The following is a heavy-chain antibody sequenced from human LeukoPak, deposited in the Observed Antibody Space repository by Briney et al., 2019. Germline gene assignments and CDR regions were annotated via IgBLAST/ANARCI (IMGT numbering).Heavy chain of an antibody. CDR3: ARLTGTTGFDY. Sequence: GGSLRLSCAGSGFTFSNYWMSWVRQAPGKGLEWVANIKQDGSDKYYVDSVKGRFTISRDNAENSLYLQLNSLRADDTAVYYCARLTGTTGFDYWGQGTLATVSS. CDR2: IKQDGSDK. V-gene: IGHV3-7*01. CDR1: GFTFSNYW. J-gene: IGHJ4*02. D-gene: IGHD1-1*01.